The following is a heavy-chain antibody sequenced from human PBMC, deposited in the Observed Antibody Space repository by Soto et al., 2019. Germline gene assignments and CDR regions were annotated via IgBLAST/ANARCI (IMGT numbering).Heavy chain of an antibody. J-gene: IGHJ6*02. V-gene: IGHV1-8*01. CDR3: ARELYGSGSYYTYYGMDV. CDR2: MNPNSGNT. D-gene: IGHD3-10*01. Sequence: ASVKVSCKASGYTFTSYDINWVRQATGQGLEWMGWMNPNSGNTGYAQKFQGRVTMTRNTSISTAYMELSSLRSEDTAVYYCARELYGSGSYYTYYGMDVWGQGTTVTVSS. CDR1: GYTFTSYD.